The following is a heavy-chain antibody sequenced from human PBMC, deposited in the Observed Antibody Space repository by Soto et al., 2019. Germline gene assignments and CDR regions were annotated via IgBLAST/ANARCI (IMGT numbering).Heavy chain of an antibody. J-gene: IGHJ6*02. V-gene: IGHV1-18*01. CDR2: ISAYNGNT. CDR3: ALYCSGGSCYSTGRPYYYYGMDV. Sequence: ASVKVSCKASGYTFISCGISWVRQAPGQGLEWMGWISAYNGNTNYAQKFQGRVTMTTDNSKNTLYLQMNSLRAEDTAVYYCALYCSGGSCYSTGRPYYYYGMDVWGQGTTVTVSS. D-gene: IGHD2-15*01. CDR1: GYTFISCG.